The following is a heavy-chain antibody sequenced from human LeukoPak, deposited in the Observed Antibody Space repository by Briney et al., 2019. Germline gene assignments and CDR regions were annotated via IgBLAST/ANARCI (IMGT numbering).Heavy chain of an antibody. CDR3: AKEGEGLPY. V-gene: IGHV1-2*02. CDR1: GYTFTGYY. CDR2: INPNSGGT. D-gene: IGHD3-16*01. J-gene: IGHJ4*02. Sequence: ASVKVSCKASGYTFTGYYMHWVRQAPGQGLEWMGWINPNSGGTNSAQKFQGRVTMTRDTSISTAYMELNRLTLDDTDVYYCAKEGEGLPYWGQGTLVTVSS.